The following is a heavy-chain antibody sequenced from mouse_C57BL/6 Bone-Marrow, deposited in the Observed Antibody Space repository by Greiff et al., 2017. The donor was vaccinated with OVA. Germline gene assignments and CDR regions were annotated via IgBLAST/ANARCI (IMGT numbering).Heavy chain of an antibody. CDR1: GFTFSDAW. V-gene: IGHV6-6*01. J-gene: IGHJ1*03. CDR2: IRNKANNHAT. D-gene: IGHD2-3*01. Sequence: VQLKESGGGLVQPGGSMKLSCAASGFTFSDAWMDWVRQSPEKGLEWVAEIRNKANNHATYYAESVKGRFTISRNDSKSSVYLQMNSLRAEDTGIDYCTRLYDGYYGYFDVWGTGTTVTVSS. CDR3: TRLYDGYYGYFDV.